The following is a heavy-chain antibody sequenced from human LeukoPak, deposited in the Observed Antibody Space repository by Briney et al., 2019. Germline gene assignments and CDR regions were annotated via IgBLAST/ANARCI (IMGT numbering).Heavy chain of an antibody. CDR1: GFTFSSYA. V-gene: IGHV3-23*01. CDR3: AKSPGAYCTGGSCYIDY. J-gene: IGHJ4*02. Sequence: GGSLRLSCAASGFTFSSYAMSWVRQAPGKGLEWVSVISGSGGNTYYADSVKGRFTISRDNSKNTLYLQLNSLRAEDTAVYYCAKSPGAYCTGGSCYIDYWGQGSLVTVSS. CDR2: ISGSGGNT. D-gene: IGHD2-15*01.